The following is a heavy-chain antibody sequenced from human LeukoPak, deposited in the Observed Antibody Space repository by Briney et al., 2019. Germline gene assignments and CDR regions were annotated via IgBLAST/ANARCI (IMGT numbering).Heavy chain of an antibody. CDR1: GGSISSSGYY. Sequence: PSETLSLTCTVSGGSISSSGYYWGWIRQPPGKGLEWIGSIYYSGSINYNPSLKSRVTMSVDTSKNQFSLKLSSVTAADTAVYYCARDASPYQYYYMDVWGKGTTVSISS. J-gene: IGHJ6*03. V-gene: IGHV4-39*07. CDR3: ARDASPYQYYYMDV. D-gene: IGHD2-21*01. CDR2: IYYSGSI.